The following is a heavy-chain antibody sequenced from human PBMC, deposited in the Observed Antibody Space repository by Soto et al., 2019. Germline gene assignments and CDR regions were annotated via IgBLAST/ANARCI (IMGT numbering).Heavy chain of an antibody. CDR1: GFAVTSCA. CDR2: ISGSGERT. CDR3: AKREGDGYTPAEYMQD. Sequence: GGSQRLSCTDAGFAVTSCAMNWVSQAPGKGLEWVSGISGSGERTHYAESVKGRITVSRDNLKKTVYLEMNSLRADDTAVYYCAKREGDGYTPAEYMQDWFQGTLATVSS. V-gene: IGHV3-23*01. J-gene: IGHJ1*01. D-gene: IGHD5-12*01.